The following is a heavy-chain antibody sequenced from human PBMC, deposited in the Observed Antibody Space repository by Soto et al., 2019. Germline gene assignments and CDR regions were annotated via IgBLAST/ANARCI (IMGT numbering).Heavy chain of an antibody. CDR1: GCC. CDR2: IYHSGST. Sequence: GCCRSRKNKPPGKGLEWIGNIYHSGSTNYNPSLKSRVTISVDTSKNQFSLKLSSVTAADTAVYYCARGPMVRGVIKDNWFDPWGQGTLVTVSS. V-gene: IGHV4-34*01. CDR3: ARGPMVRGVIKDNWFDP. J-gene: IGHJ5*02. D-gene: IGHD3-10*01.